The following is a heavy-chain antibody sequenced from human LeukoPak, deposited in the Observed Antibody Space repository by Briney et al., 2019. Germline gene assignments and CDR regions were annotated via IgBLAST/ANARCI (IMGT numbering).Heavy chain of an antibody. J-gene: IGHJ5*02. CDR2: IYYSGST. D-gene: IGHD3-10*01. CDR3: ARDSGTTGEVKFDP. V-gene: IGHV4-59*12. Sequence: SETLSLTCTVSGGSISSYYWSWIRQPPWKGLEWIGYIYYSGSTTYNPSLKSRVTMSVDTSKNQFSLKVTSVTAADTAVYYCARDSGTTGEVKFDPWGQGTLVTVSS. CDR1: GGSISSYY.